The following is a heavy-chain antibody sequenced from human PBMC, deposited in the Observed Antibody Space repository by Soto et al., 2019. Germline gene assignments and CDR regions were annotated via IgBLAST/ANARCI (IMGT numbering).Heavy chain of an antibody. D-gene: IGHD3-10*01. CDR2: IKSTTDGGTK. CDR1: GFTFSNDC. Sequence: GGXLRLSCAASGFTFSNDCMNWVRQAPGKGLEWVGPIKSTTDGGTKDYAAPVKGRFNISRDDSKNTLYLQMNSLKTEDTAVYYCTTSRITMVPGVIRPLCLDYWGQGT. J-gene: IGHJ4*02. V-gene: IGHV3-15*01. CDR3: TTSRITMVPGVIRPLCLDY.